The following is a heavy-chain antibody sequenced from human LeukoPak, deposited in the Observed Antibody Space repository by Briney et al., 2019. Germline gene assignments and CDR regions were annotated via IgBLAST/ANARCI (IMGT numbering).Heavy chain of an antibody. J-gene: IGHJ6*03. D-gene: IGHD5-18*01. Sequence: GGSLRLSCAASGFTFSTYAMHWVRQAPGKGLEWVAVISYGGSSENYADSVKGRFTISRDNAKNSLYLQMNSLRAEDTAVYYCARDRGYSYGLYYYYYYMDVWGKGTTVTVSS. CDR3: ARDRGYSYGLYYYYYYMDV. V-gene: IGHV3-30*04. CDR1: GFTFSTYA. CDR2: ISYGGSSE.